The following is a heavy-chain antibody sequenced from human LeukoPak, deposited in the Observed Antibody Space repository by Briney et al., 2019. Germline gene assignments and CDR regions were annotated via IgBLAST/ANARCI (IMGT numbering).Heavy chain of an antibody. V-gene: IGHV4-38-2*01. CDR3: ARADFRVVGHVY. Sequence: PSETLSLTCAVSGYSISSGYYWGWIRQPPGKGLEWIGSIYHSGSTYYNPSLKSRVTISVDTSKNQFSLKLSSVTAADTAVYYCARADFRVVGHVYWGQGTLVTVSS. CDR2: IYHSGST. D-gene: IGHD3-3*01. J-gene: IGHJ4*02. CDR1: GYSISSGYY.